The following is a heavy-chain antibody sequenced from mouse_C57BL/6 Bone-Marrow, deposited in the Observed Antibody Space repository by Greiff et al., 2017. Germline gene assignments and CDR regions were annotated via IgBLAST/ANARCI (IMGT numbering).Heavy chain of an antibody. CDR1: GFTFSSYA. CDR3: ARDRGYYGSSSYYYAMDY. CDR2: ISDGGSYT. V-gene: IGHV5-4*01. D-gene: IGHD1-1*01. J-gene: IGHJ4*01. Sequence: EVMLVESGGGLVKPGGSLKLSCAASGFTFSSYAMSWVRQTPEKRLEWVATISDGGSYTYYPDNVKGRFTISRDNAKNNLYLQMSHLKSEDTAMYYCARDRGYYGSSSYYYAMDYWGQGTSVTVSS.